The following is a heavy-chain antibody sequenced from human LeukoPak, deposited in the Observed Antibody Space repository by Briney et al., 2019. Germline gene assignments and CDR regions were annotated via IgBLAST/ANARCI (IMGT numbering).Heavy chain of an antibody. CDR2: ISGSGGST. V-gene: IGHV3-23*01. CDR3: AKDHAEMATSFDY. Sequence: GGSLRLSCAASGFTFSSYAVSWVRQAPGRGLEWVSAISGSGGSTYYADSVKGRFTISRDNSKNTLYLQMNSLRDEDTAVYYCAKDHAEMATSFDYWGQGTLVTVSS. D-gene: IGHD5-24*01. J-gene: IGHJ4*02. CDR1: GFTFSSYA.